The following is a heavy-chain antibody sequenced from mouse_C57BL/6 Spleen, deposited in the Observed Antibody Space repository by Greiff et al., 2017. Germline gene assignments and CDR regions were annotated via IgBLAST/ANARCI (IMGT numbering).Heavy chain of an antibody. CDR3: TREGTYYSNYEAMDY. D-gene: IGHD2-5*01. CDR1: GFTFSSYA. Sequence: EVQVVESGEGLVKPGGSLKLSCAASGFTFSSYAMSWVRQTPEKRLEWVAYISSGGDYIYYADTVKGRFTISRDNARNTLYLQMSSLKSEDTAMYYCTREGTYYSNYEAMDYWGQGTSVTVSS. CDR2: ISSGGDYI. V-gene: IGHV5-9-1*02. J-gene: IGHJ4*01.